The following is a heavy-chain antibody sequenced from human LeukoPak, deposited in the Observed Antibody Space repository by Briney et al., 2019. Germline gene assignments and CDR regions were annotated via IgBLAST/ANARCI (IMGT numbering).Heavy chain of an antibody. V-gene: IGHV4-61*02. Sequence: SETLSLTCTVSGGSISSRSYYWSWIRQPAGNGLEWIGRIYTSGSTNYNPSLKSRVTISVDTSKNQFSLKLSSVTAADTAVYYCARTGYCSGGSCYHYYYYYMDVWGKGTTVTISS. CDR1: GGSISSRSYY. D-gene: IGHD2-15*01. J-gene: IGHJ6*03. CDR2: IYTSGST. CDR3: ARTGYCSGGSCYHYYYYYMDV.